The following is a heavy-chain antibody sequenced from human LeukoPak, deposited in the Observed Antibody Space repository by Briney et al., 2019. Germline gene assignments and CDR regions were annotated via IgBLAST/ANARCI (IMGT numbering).Heavy chain of an antibody. V-gene: IGHV3-48*01. Sequence: QAGGSLRLSCAASGFTFSSYNMNWVRQAPGKGLEWVSYIGDSSTTIYYADSVKGRFTISRDNAKNSLYLQMNSLRAEDTAVYYCAREGTGYRRFDYWGQGTLVTVSS. CDR1: GFTFSSYN. CDR2: IGDSSTTI. CDR3: AREGTGYRRFDY. D-gene: IGHD3-9*01. J-gene: IGHJ4*02.